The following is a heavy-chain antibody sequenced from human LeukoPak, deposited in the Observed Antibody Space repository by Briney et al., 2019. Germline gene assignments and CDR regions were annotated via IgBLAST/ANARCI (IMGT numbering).Heavy chain of an antibody. CDR3: ARDAAFGGVIVT. V-gene: IGHV1-2*02. CDR1: GYTFTGYY. D-gene: IGHD3-16*02. J-gene: IGHJ5*02. CDR2: INPNSGGT. Sequence: ASVKVSCKASGYTFTGYYMHWVRQAPGQGLEWMGWINPNSGGTNYAQKFQGRVTMTSDTSISTAYMELSRLGSDDTAVYYCARDAAFGGVIVTWGQGTLVTVSS.